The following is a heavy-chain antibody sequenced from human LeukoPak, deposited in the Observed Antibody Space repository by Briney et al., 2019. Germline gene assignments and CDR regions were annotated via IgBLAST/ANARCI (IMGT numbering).Heavy chain of an antibody. CDR1: GYTFTSYY. V-gene: IGHV1-46*01. CDR2: INPSGGGT. D-gene: IGHD1-26*01. Sequence: ASVKVSCKASGYTFTSYYIHWVRQAPGQGLEWMGIINPSGGGTSYAQKFQGRVTMTRGTSTSTVYMELSSLRSEDTAVYYCARGLGSGSYYGYWGQGTLVTVSS. CDR3: ARGLGSGSYYGY. J-gene: IGHJ4*02.